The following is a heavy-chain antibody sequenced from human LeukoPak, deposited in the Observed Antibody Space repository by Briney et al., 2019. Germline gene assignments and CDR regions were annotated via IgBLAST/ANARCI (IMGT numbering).Heavy chain of an antibody. V-gene: IGHV4-61*02. Sequence: SQTLSLTCTVSGGSISSGSYYWSWIRQPAGKGLEWIGRISTSGSTNYNPSLKSRVTMSVDTSKNQFSLKLSSVTAADTAVYYCARDYSRNWFDPWGQGTLVTVSS. CDR1: GGSISSGSYY. D-gene: IGHD2-15*01. J-gene: IGHJ5*02. CDR3: ARDYSRNWFDP. CDR2: ISTSGST.